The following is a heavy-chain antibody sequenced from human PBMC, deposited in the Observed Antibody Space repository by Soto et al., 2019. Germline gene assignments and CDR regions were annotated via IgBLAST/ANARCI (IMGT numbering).Heavy chain of an antibody. CDR3: ARRRQGYKYYFDY. V-gene: IGHV2-5*02. Sequence: SGPTLLNPTETLTLTCTFSGFSLSTHGMGVGRNRQPPGKDMEWLALLYGDDDKHYNQTLKIRLTITKDTPTSKVVLTMTDMDPVDTATYYCARRRQGYKYYFDYWGQETLVT. J-gene: IGHJ4*02. D-gene: IGHD5-18*01. CDR1: GFSLSTHGMG. CDR2: LYGDDDK.